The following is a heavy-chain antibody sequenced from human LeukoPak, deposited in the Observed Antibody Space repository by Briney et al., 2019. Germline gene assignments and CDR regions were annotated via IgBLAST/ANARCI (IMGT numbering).Heavy chain of an antibody. V-gene: IGHV1-18*01. CDR2: ISAFNGKT. Sequence: GASVKVSCKASGYSFTSYAIYWVRQAPGQGLEWVGWISAFNGKTYYAQKFQGRVTMTTDTSTKTAYMELSRLTSDDTAIYYCARIMEYYDFTLRGFDIWGQGTMVAVSS. CDR1: GYSFTSYA. CDR3: ARIMEYYDFTLRGFDI. J-gene: IGHJ3*02. D-gene: IGHD3/OR15-3a*01.